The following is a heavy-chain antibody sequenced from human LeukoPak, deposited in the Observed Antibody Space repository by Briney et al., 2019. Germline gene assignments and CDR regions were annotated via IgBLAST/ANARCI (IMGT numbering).Heavy chain of an antibody. CDR2: IRYDGSNK. Sequence: GGSLRLSCAASGFTFSSYGIHWVRQAPGKGLEWVAFIRYDGSNKYYADSVKGRFTISRDNSKNTLYLQMNSLRAGDTAVYYCARDPLQANYYGSGIMDVWGKGTTVTVSS. CDR1: GFTFSSYG. CDR3: ARDPLQANYYGSGIMDV. V-gene: IGHV3-30*02. D-gene: IGHD3-10*01. J-gene: IGHJ6*03.